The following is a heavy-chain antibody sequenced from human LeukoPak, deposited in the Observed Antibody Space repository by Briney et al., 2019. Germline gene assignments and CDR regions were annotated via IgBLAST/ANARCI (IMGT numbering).Heavy chain of an antibody. CDR2: IIPILGIA. Sequence: ASVKVSCKASGGTFSSYAISWVRQAPGQGLEWMGRIIPILGIANHAQKFQGRVTITADKSTSTAYMELSSLRSEDTAVYYCARDLLTRFDPWGQGTLVTVSS. CDR1: GGTFSSYA. CDR3: ARDLLTRFDP. V-gene: IGHV1-69*04. J-gene: IGHJ5*02.